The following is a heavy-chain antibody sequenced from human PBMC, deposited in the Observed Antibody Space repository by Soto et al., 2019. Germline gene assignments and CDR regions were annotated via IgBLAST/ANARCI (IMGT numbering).Heavy chain of an antibody. CDR1: GFTFSSYG. J-gene: IGHJ6*02. V-gene: IGHV3-30*18. Sequence: QAQLVESGGGVVQPGRSLRLSCAASGFTFSSYGMHWVRQAPGKGLEWVAVISYDGSNKYYADSVKGRFTISRDNSKNTLYLQMNSLRAEDTAVYYCAKDRGWLDLGMDVWGQGTTVTVSS. D-gene: IGHD6-19*01. CDR3: AKDRGWLDLGMDV. CDR2: ISYDGSNK.